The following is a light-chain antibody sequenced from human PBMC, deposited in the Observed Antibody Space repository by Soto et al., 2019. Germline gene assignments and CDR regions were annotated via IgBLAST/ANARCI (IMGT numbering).Light chain of an antibody. CDR3: LQYHNLWA. V-gene: IGKV3-15*01. Sequence: ERVITQSPATLCVSPGESATLSCRASQNIYYNVAWYQHRPGQAPRLLIYRASTRATGVPARFSGSGSGTEFTLTISSLQSEDFTVYSCLQYHNLWAFGQGTKV. CDR2: RAS. J-gene: IGKJ1*01. CDR1: QNIYYN.